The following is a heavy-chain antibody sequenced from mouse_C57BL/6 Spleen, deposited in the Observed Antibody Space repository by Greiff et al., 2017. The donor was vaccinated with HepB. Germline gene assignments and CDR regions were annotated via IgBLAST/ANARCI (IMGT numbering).Heavy chain of an antibody. D-gene: IGHD1-1*01. CDR2: IYPGDGDT. CDR1: GYAFSSSW. CDR3: ARNAYYYGSSYAMDY. V-gene: IGHV1-82*01. Sequence: QVQLKESGPELVKPGASVKISCKASGYAFSSSWMNWVKQRPGKGLEWIGRIYPGDGDTNYNGKFKGKATLTADKSSSTAYMQLSSLTSEDSAVYFCARNAYYYGSSYAMDYWGQGTSVTVSS. J-gene: IGHJ4*01.